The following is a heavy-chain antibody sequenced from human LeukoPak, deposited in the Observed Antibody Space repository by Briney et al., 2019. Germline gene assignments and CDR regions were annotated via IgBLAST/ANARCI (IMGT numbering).Heavy chain of an antibody. CDR2: TSYSGNT. V-gene: IGHV4-59*01. J-gene: IGHJ6*02. Sequence: SEALSLTCIVSGGSIGNYYWNWIRQPPGKGLEWIGYTSYSGNTIYNPSLKSRVTISIDPFKNQLSLKVTSVTAADTAVYYCARDHGYFGMDVWGQGTTVTISS. CDR1: GGSIGNYY. CDR3: ARDHGYFGMDV.